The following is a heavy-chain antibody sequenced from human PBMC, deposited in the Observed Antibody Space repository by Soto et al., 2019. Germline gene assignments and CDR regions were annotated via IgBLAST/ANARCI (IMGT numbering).Heavy chain of an antibody. J-gene: IGHJ3*02. Sequence: SVSNAWMNWVRPAPGKGLEWVGRIKSKTDGGTTDYAAPVKGRFTISRDDSKNTLYLQMNSLKTEDTAVYYCTTIAATNYDAFDIWGQGTMVTVSS. D-gene: IGHD6-13*01. CDR3: TTIAATNYDAFDI. V-gene: IGHV3-15*07. CDR1: SVSNAW. CDR2: IKSKTDGGTT.